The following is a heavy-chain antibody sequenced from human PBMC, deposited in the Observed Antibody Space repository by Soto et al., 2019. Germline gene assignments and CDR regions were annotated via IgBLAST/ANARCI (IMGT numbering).Heavy chain of an antibody. CDR2: IYHSGST. V-gene: IGHV4-4*02. D-gene: IGHD3-10*01. CDR1: GGSISSSNW. J-gene: IGHJ6*02. Sequence: QVQLQESGPGLVKPSGTLSLTCAVSGGSISSSNWWRWVRQPPGKGLEWIGEIYHSGSTNYNPSLKSLVTISLDKAMNQFSLKLSSVTAADTAVYYCARNGYYGSGSYQFYYYYGMDVWGQGTTVTVCS. CDR3: ARNGYYGSGSYQFYYYYGMDV.